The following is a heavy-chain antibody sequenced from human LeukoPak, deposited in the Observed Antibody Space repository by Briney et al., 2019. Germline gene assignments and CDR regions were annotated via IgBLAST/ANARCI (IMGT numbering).Heavy chain of an antibody. CDR1: GYTFTSYY. CDR2: INAGNGNT. D-gene: IGHD3-10*01. CDR3: ARGNRVWFGELSYSDAFDI. V-gene: IGHV1-3*01. Sequence: ASVKVSCKASGYTFTSYYMHWVRQAPGQRLEWMGWINAGNGNTKYSQKFQGRVTMTRNTSISTAYMELSSLRSEDTAVYYCARGNRVWFGELSYSDAFDIWGQGTMVTVSS. J-gene: IGHJ3*02.